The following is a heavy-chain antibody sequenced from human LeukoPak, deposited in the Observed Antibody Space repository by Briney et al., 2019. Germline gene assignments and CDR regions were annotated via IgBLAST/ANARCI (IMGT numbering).Heavy chain of an antibody. V-gene: IGHV3-21*06. CDR3: LRGDRRDY. Sequence: GGSLRLSCAASGFTFNKHWMSWVRQAPGKGLEWVSSIDSSGGYMFYADSVKGRFIISRDNAKDSLYLQMNSLRVEDTAVYYCLRGDRRDYWGQGTLVTVSS. CDR2: IDSSGGYM. J-gene: IGHJ4*02. CDR1: GFTFNKHW.